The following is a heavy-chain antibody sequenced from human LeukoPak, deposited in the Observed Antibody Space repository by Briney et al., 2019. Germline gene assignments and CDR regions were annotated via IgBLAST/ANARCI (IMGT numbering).Heavy chain of an antibody. CDR3: ARDRYYCSSTSCYHNWFDP. J-gene: IGHJ5*02. Sequence: ASVKVSCKASGYTFTSYYMHWVRQAPGQGLEWMGIINPSGGSTSYAQKFQGRVTMTRDTSTSTVYMELSSLRSEDTVVYYCARDRYYCSSTSCYHNWFDPWGQGTLVTVSS. CDR2: INPSGGST. D-gene: IGHD2-2*01. CDR1: GYTFTSYY. V-gene: IGHV1-46*01.